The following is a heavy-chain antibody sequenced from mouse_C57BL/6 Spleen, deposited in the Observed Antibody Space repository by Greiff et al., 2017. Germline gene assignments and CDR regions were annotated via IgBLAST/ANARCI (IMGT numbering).Heavy chain of an antibody. J-gene: IGHJ2*01. D-gene: IGHD2-1*01. CDR1: GYTFTDYN. V-gene: IGHV1-18*01. CDR2: INPNNGGT. Sequence: EVQLKQSGPELVKPGASVKIPCKASGYTFTDYNMDWVKQSHGKSLEWIGDINPNNGGTIYNQKFKGKATLTVDKSSSTAYMELRSLTSEDTAVYYCARLIYGNYGYFDYWGQGTTLTVSS. CDR3: ARLIYGNYGYFDY.